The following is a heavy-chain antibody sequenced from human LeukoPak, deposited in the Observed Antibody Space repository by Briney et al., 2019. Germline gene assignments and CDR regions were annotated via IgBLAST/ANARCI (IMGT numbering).Heavy chain of an antibody. CDR3: AKDSPVATI. CDR2: ITGSGDGT. J-gene: IGHJ3*02. D-gene: IGHD5-12*01. V-gene: IGHV3-23*01. CDR1: GFTFSNYG. Sequence: GGSLRLSCAASGFTFSNYGMSWLPQAPGKGLEWVSAITGSGDGTYYADSVKGRFTISRDNSKNTLFLQMSSLRAEDTAVYYCAKDSPVATIWGQGTMVTVSS.